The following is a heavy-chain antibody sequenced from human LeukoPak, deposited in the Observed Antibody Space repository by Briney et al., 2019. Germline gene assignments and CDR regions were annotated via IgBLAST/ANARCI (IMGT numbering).Heavy chain of an antibody. Sequence: SSETLSLTCTVSGGSISSGTYYWSWIRQPAGKGLEWIGRIYTSGSTNYNPSLKSRVTISVDTSKNQFSLKLSSVTAADTAVYYCARLFNGDWGQGTLVTVSS. CDR1: GGSISSGTYY. D-gene: IGHD4-17*01. J-gene: IGHJ4*02. V-gene: IGHV4-61*02. CDR2: IYTSGST. CDR3: ARLFNGD.